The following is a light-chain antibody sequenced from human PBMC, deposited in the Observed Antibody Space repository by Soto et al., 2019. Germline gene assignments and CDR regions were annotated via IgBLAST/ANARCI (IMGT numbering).Light chain of an antibody. J-gene: IGLJ1*01. CDR3: NSYTSASTYV. CDR2: NVY. CDR1: SSDIGIYNF. Sequence: QSVLTQPDSVYGSPGQSITIFCTGTSSDIGIYNFGSWYQQHPGKAPKLMIYNVYSRPSGVSSRFSGSKSGNTASLTISWLQAEYEADYYCNSYTSASTYVCETGTKLTV. V-gene: IGLV2-14*03.